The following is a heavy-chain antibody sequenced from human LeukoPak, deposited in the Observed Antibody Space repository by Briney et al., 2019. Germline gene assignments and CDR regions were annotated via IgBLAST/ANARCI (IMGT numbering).Heavy chain of an antibody. CDR1: GGTFSSYA. CDR2: IIPIFGTA. V-gene: IGHV1-69*05. J-gene: IGHJ4*02. Sequence: SVKVSCKASGGTFSSYAISWVRQAPGQGLEWMGGIIPIFGTANYAQKFQGRVTITTDESTSTAYMELSSLRSEDTAVYYCAGASGWYGPVDYWGQGTLVTVSS. D-gene: IGHD6-19*01. CDR3: AGASGWYGPVDY.